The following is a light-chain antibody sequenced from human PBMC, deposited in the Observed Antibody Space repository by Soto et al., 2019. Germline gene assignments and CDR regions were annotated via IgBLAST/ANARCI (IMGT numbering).Light chain of an antibody. CDR3: QQRSNWPPT. CDR2: DAS. V-gene: IGKV3-11*01. CDR1: QSVSSY. J-gene: IGKJ5*01. Sequence: IVLTQAPANLPFFHGARAPLSCRASQSVSSYLAWYQQKPGQAPRLLIYDASNRATGIPARFSGSGSGTDFTLTISSLEPEDFAVYYCQQRSNWPPTFGQGTRLEIK.